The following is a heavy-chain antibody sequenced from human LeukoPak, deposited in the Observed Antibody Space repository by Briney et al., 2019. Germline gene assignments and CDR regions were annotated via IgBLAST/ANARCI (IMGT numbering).Heavy chain of an antibody. V-gene: IGHV3-7*01. CDR1: GFTFSGSW. J-gene: IGHJ6*02. D-gene: IGHD2-2*01. CDR3: ARAHCSSTSCPYDYYYYYYGMDV. Sequence: GGSLRLSCVASGFTFSGSWMTWVRQAPGKGLEWVANIKQDGSEKYYVDSVKGRFTISRDNAKNSLYLQMNSLRAEDTAVYYCARAHCSSTSCPYDYYYYYYGMDVWGQGTTVTVSS. CDR2: IKQDGSEK.